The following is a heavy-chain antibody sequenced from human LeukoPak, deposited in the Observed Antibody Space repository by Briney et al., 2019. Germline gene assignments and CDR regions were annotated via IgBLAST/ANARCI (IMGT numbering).Heavy chain of an antibody. D-gene: IGHD3-16*02. CDR2: ISYDGSNK. J-gene: IGHJ4*02. Sequence: GGSLRLSCAVSGFTFNNVWMNWVRQAPGKGLEWVAVISYDGSNKYYADSVKGRFTISRDNSKNTLYLQMNSLRAEDTAVYYCARDGFTFGGVIVPFDYWGQGTLVTVSS. V-gene: IGHV3-30-3*01. CDR3: ARDGFTFGGVIVPFDY. CDR1: GFTFNNVW.